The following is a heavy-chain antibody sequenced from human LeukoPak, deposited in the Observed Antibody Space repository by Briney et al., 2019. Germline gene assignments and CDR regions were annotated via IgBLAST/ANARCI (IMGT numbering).Heavy chain of an antibody. D-gene: IGHD6-19*01. CDR2: INPSGGNT. Sequence: ASVKVSCKASGYTFTSYYMHWVRQAPGQGLEWMGIINPSGGNTSYAQKFQGRVTMTRDTSTNTVYMELSSLRSEDTAVYYCARETGSSGWGGGLDYWGQGTLVTVSS. CDR3: ARETGSSGWGGGLDY. J-gene: IGHJ4*02. CDR1: GYTFTSYY. V-gene: IGHV1-46*01.